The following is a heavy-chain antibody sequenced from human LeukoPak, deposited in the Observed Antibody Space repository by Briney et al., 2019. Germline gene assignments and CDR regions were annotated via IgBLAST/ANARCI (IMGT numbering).Heavy chain of an antibody. CDR1: GFTFSSYG. CDR2: ISYDGSNK. CDR3: AKARYYYGSGRSYYFDY. J-gene: IGHJ4*02. V-gene: IGHV3-30*18. D-gene: IGHD3-10*01. Sequence: GRSLRLSCAASGFTFSSYGMHWVRQAPGKGLEWVAVISYDGSNKYYADSVKGRFTISRDNSKNTLCLQMNSLRAEDTAVYYCAKARYYYGSGRSYYFDYWGQGTLVTVSS.